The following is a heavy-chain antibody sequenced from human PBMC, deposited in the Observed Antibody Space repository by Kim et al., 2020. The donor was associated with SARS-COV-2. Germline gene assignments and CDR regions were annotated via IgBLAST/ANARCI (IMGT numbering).Heavy chain of an antibody. CDR3: ARHSGYNPKVPFDY. V-gene: IGHV4-39*01. D-gene: IGHD5-12*01. CDR1: GGSISSSSYY. Sequence: SETLSLTCTVSGGSISSSSYYWGWIRQPPGKGLEWIGSIYYSGSTYYNPSLKSRVTISVDTSKNQFSLKLSSVTAADTAVYYCARHSGYNPKVPFDYWGQGTLVTVSS. J-gene: IGHJ4*02. CDR2: IYYSGST.